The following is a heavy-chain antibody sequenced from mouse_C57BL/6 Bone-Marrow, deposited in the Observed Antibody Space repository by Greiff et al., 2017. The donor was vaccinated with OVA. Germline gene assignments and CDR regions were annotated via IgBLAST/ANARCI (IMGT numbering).Heavy chain of an antibody. Sequence: VQLQQSGPGLVQPSQSLTISCTVSGFSLTSYGVHWVRQSPGKGLEWLGVIWSGGSTDYNAAFISRLSISKDNSKSQVFFKMNSMQADDTAIYYCARNNYFGSRGYFDVWGTGTTLTVSS. V-gene: IGHV2-2*01. CDR2: IWSGGST. J-gene: IGHJ1*03. D-gene: IGHD1-1*01. CDR1: GFSLTSYG. CDR3: ARNNYFGSRGYFDV.